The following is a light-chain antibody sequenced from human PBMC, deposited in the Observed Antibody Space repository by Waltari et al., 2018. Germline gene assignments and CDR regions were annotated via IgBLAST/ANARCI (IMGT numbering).Light chain of an antibody. J-gene: IGLJ2*01. CDR3: QACDRSTVV. CDR2: QDT. V-gene: IGLV3-1*01. Sequence: SYELTQPPSVSVSPGQTASITCSGDKLGNKYTYWYQQKPGQSPVLVIYQDTKRPSGIPDRFSGSNSGNTATLTISGTQSMDEADYHCQACDRSTVVFGGVTKLTGL. CDR1: KLGNKY.